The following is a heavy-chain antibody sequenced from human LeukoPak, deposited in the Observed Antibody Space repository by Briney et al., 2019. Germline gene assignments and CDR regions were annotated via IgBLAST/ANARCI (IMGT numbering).Heavy chain of an antibody. J-gene: IGHJ4*02. CDR2: IKQDGSEK. CDR3: ARILIAAAGSAYFDY. CDR1: GFTFSSYW. Sequence: GGSLRLSCAASGFTFSSYWMSWVRQAPGKGLEWVANIKQDGSEKYYVDSVKGRFTISRDNAKNSLYLQMNSLRADDTAVYYCARILIAAAGSAYFDYWGQGTLVTVSS. V-gene: IGHV3-7*01. D-gene: IGHD6-13*01.